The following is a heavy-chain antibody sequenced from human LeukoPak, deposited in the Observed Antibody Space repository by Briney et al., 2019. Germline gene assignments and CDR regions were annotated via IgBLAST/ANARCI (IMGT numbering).Heavy chain of an antibody. CDR3: AKGQPGGTQLPSWAPYYFDY. Sequence: GGSLILSCAASGFTFSSSGMHWVRHAPGEGLQWVAVISYDGSNKYYTNSVKGRFTISRDNSKNTVYLQMNSLRAEDTAVYYCAKGQPGGTQLPSWAPYYFDYWGQGTLVTVSS. V-gene: IGHV3-30*18. D-gene: IGHD5-18*01. CDR1: GFTFSSSG. J-gene: IGHJ4*02. CDR2: ISYDGSNK.